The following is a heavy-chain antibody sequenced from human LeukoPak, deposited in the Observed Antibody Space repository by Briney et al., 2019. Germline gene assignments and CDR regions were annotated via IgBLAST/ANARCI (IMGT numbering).Heavy chain of an antibody. J-gene: IGHJ4*02. D-gene: IGHD3-22*01. Sequence: GGSLRLSCAASGFTFSSYEMNWVRQAPGKGLEWVSYIDSSGSTIHYADSVKGRFTISRDNAKNSLYLQMNSLRAEDTAVYYCARENYYDSSGYSQPFDYWGQGTLVTVSS. CDR3: ARENYYDSSGYSQPFDY. V-gene: IGHV3-48*03. CDR1: GFTFSSYE. CDR2: IDSSGSTI.